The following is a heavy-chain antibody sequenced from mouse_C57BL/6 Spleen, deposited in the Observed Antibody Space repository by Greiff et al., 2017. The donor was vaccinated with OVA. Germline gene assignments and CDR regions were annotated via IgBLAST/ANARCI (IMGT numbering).Heavy chain of an antibody. CDR1: GYTFTDYN. CDR2: INPNNGGT. CDR3: ARRWGY. Sequence: EVQLQQSGPELVKPGASVKIPCKASGYTFTDYNMDWVKQSHGKSLEWIGDINPNNGGTIYNQKFKGKATLTVDKSSSTAYIEIRSLTSEDTAVYYCARRWGYWGQSTTLSFSS. V-gene: IGHV1-18*01. D-gene: IGHD1-1*02. J-gene: IGHJ2*01.